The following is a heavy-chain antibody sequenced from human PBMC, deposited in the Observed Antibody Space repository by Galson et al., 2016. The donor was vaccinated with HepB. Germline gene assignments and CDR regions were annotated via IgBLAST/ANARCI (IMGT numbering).Heavy chain of an antibody. CDR3: ARDMTTGVSADGFDV. V-gene: IGHV1-69*10. CDR1: GDTFSSSA. D-gene: IGHD4-23*01. Sequence: SVKVSCKASGDTFSSSAISWVRQAPGQGLEWMGGIIPFLDIANYAQKFQGRVTMTADTSTRTVYMKLSSLRSEDTALDYCARDMTTGVSADGFDVWGQGTMVTVSS. CDR2: IIPFLDIA. J-gene: IGHJ3*01.